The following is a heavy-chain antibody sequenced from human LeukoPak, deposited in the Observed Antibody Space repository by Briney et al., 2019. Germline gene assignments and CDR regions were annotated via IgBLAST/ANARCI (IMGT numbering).Heavy chain of an antibody. CDR3: PRVGGTYSYYYFDY. V-gene: IGHV3-74*01. Sequence: GGSLRLSCAASGFTFSSYWMHWVRQAPGKGLVWVSRINNDGVTTDYADSVKGRFTISRDNAKNTLYLQLNSLGAEDTAVYYCPRVGGTYSYYYFDYWGQGALVTVSS. CDR2: INNDGVTT. J-gene: IGHJ4*02. CDR1: GFTFSSYW. D-gene: IGHD1-26*01.